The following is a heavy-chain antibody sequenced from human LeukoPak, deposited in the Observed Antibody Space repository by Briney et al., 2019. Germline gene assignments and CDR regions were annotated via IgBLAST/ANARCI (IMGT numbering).Heavy chain of an antibody. CDR2: ISSNSRTI. D-gene: IGHD4-11*01. Sequence: PGGSLRLSCAASGFTFNSYSMNWVRQAPGKGLEWVSYISSNSRTIHYADSVKGRFTISRDNAKNSLYLQMNTLRAEDTALYYCARMPLEIVTNFLDSWGQGTLVTVS. CDR1: GFTFNSYS. V-gene: IGHV3-48*04. J-gene: IGHJ4*02. CDR3: ARMPLEIVTNFLDS.